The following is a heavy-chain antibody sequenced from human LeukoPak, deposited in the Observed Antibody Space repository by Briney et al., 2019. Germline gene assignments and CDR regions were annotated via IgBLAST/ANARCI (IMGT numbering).Heavy chain of an antibody. Sequence: SPETLSLTCTVSGGSISSYYWSWIRQPPGKGLEWIGYIYYSGSTNYNPSLKSRVTISVDTSKSQFSLKLSSVTAADTAVYYCARELYYYDSSGYYDYWGQGTLVTVSS. D-gene: IGHD3-22*01. CDR2: IYYSGST. J-gene: IGHJ4*02. V-gene: IGHV4-59*01. CDR3: ARELYYYDSSGYYDY. CDR1: GGSISSYY.